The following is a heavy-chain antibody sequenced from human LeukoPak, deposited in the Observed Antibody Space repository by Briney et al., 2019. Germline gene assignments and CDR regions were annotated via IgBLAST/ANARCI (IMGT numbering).Heavy chain of an antibody. J-gene: IGHJ3*02. V-gene: IGHV4-59*01. CDR1: GGSISSYY. D-gene: IGHD3-22*01. CDR3: ARHFYYYDSSGYYYVDAFDI. Sequence: KPSETLSLTCTVSGGSISSYYWSWIRQPPGKGLEWIGHIYYSGSTNYNPSLKSRVTISLDRSKDQFSLKLSSVTAADTAVYYCARHFYYYDSSGYYYVDAFDIWGQGTMVIVSS. CDR2: IYYSGST.